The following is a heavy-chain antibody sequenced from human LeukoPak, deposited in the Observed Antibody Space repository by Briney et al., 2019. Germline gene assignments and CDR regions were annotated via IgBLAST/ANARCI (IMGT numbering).Heavy chain of an antibody. J-gene: IGHJ4*02. CDR2: IYHSGST. V-gene: IGHV4-38-2*02. D-gene: IGHD1-1*01. CDR3: ARATAGTTLFEGIDY. Sequence: SETLSLTCTVSGYSISSGYYWGWIRQPPGKGPEWIGSIYHSGSTYYNPSLKSRVTISVDTSKNQFSLKLSSVTAADTAVYYCARATAGTTLFEGIDYWGQGTLVTVSS. CDR1: GYSISSGYY.